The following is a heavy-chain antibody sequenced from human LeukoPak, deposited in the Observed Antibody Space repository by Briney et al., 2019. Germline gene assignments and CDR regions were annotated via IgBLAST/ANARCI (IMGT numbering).Heavy chain of an antibody. CDR3: ARGPGSTDLRTPFEY. J-gene: IGHJ4*02. V-gene: IGHV3-9*01. CDR1: GFTFDDFA. Sequence: GGSLRLSCAASGFTFDDFAIHWVRQAPGKGLEWVSGISWDSVNIGYADSVKGRFTISRDNAKNSLYMQMNSLRLEDTAVYYCARGPGSTDLRTPFEYWGQGTLVTVSS. CDR2: ISWDSVNI.